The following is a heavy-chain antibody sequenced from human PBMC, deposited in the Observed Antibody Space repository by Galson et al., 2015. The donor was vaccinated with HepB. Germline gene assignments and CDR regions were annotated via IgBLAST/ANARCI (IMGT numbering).Heavy chain of an antibody. D-gene: IGHD2-15*01. V-gene: IGHV3-48*04. Sequence: SLRLSCAASRFTFSSYSMNWVRQAPGKGLEWVSYISSSSSTKYFADSVKGRFSISRDNAKNSLYLQVSSLRAEDTAVYYCARVELEVGGVNYMDVWGKGTTVTVSS. CDR3: ARVELEVGGVNYMDV. CDR1: RFTFSSYS. J-gene: IGHJ6*03. CDR2: ISSSSSTK.